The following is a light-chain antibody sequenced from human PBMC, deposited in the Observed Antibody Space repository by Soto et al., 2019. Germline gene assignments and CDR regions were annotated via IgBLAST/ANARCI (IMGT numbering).Light chain of an antibody. CDR3: SSNAGSNNLV. Sequence: QFVLTQPPSASGSPGQSVTISCTGTSSDVGGYNYVSWYQQHPGKAPKLMIYEVTERPSGVPDRFSGSKSGNTASLTVSGLQAEDEADYYCSSNAGSNNLVFGGGTKLTVL. CDR1: SSDVGGYNY. V-gene: IGLV2-8*01. J-gene: IGLJ2*01. CDR2: EVT.